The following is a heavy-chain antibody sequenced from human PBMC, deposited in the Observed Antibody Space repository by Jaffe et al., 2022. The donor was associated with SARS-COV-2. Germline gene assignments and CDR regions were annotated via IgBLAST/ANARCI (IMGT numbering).Heavy chain of an antibody. D-gene: IGHD6-13*01. CDR1: GFTFSSYD. Sequence: EVQLVESGGGLVQPGGSLRLSCAASGFTFSSYDMHWVRQATGKGLEWVSAIGTTGDPDYSGSVKGRFTISREDAKNSLYLQMNSLRAGDTAVYYCARGAGIPTAGYWYFDLWGRGTLVTVSS. CDR3: ARGAGIPTAGYWYFDL. CDR2: IGTTGDP. J-gene: IGHJ2*01. V-gene: IGHV3-13*05.